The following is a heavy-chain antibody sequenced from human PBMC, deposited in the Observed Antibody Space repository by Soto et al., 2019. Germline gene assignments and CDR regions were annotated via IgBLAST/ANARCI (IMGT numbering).Heavy chain of an antibody. J-gene: IGHJ3*02. D-gene: IGHD5-18*01. V-gene: IGHV1-2*04. CDR1: GYTFTGYY. CDR3: ARGVYSADAFDI. CDR2: INPTSGGT. Sequence: QVQLVQSGAEVKKPGASVKVSCKASGYTFTGYYMRWVRQAPGQGLEWMGWINPTSGGTNYEQELQGWVTMTRDTSISTAYVELSRLRSDATAVYYCARGVYSADAFDIWGQGTMVTVSS.